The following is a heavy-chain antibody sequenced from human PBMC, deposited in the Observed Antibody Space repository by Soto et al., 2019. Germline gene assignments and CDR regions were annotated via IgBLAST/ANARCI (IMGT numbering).Heavy chain of an antibody. Sequence: QVQLVQSGAEVKKPGSSVKVSCKASGGTFSSYTISWVRQAPGQGLEWMGRIIPILGIANYAQKSQGRVTITADKSTSTAYMELSSLRSEDTAVYYCARLIVSLVDAFDIWGQGTMVTVSS. J-gene: IGHJ3*02. V-gene: IGHV1-69*02. CDR1: GGTFSSYT. D-gene: IGHD1-26*01. CDR3: ARLIVSLVDAFDI. CDR2: IIPILGIA.